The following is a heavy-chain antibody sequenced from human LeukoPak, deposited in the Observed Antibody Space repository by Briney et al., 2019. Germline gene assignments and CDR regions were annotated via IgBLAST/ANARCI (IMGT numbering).Heavy chain of an antibody. CDR2: IYYSGST. Sequence: PSETLSLTCTVSGGTISGYYWSWIRQPPGKELEWIGYIYYSGSTNYNPSLKSRVTISVDTSKNQFSLKLTSMTAADTAVYYCARDGYSLDYCSGTTCPPAFDIWGQGTMVTVSS. D-gene: IGHD2-2*01. CDR3: ARDGYSLDYCSGTTCPPAFDI. CDR1: GGTISGYY. J-gene: IGHJ3*02. V-gene: IGHV4-59*12.